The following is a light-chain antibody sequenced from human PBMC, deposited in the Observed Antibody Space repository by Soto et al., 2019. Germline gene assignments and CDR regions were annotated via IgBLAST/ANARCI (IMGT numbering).Light chain of an antibody. CDR3: CSYVGTSTLV. Sequence: QSALTQPASVSGSPGQSITISCTGTSSDVGSSNLVSWYQQDPGKAPKLMIYEASKRPIGVPTRFSGSKSGNTASLTISGLQAEDEADYYCCSYVGTSTLVFGGGTKLTVL. V-gene: IGLV2-23*01. J-gene: IGLJ2*01. CDR2: EAS. CDR1: SSDVGSSNL.